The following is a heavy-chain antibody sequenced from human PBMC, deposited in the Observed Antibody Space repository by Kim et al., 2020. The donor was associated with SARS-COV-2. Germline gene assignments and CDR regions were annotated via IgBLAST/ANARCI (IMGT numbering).Heavy chain of an antibody. CDR3: ARGYCSGGSCEYYFDY. J-gene: IGHJ4*02. V-gene: IGHV1-46*01. D-gene: IGHD2-15*01. Sequence: KCQGRVTMTRDTSTSTVYMELSSLRSEDTAVYYCARGYCSGGSCEYYFDYWGQGTLVTVSS.